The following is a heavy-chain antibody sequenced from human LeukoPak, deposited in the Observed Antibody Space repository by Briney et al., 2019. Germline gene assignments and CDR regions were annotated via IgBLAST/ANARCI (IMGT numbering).Heavy chain of an antibody. CDR2: INEHGTDS. Sequence: GGSLRLSCTASGFTFSGHWIHWVRQAPGMGLVWVSRINEHGTDSMYAESVKGRFTISRDNAKNTLYLQMNSLRAEDTAVYYCVTYNWEYETDYWGQGTLVTVSS. J-gene: IGHJ4*02. D-gene: IGHD1-20*01. V-gene: IGHV3-74*03. CDR1: GFTFSGHW. CDR3: VTYNWEYETDY.